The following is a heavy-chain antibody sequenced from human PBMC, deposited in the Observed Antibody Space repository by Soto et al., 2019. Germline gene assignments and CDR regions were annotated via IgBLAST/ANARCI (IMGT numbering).Heavy chain of an antibody. CDR1: GFTVSSYA. CDR2: ISYDGSNK. J-gene: IGHJ6*02. CDR3: ARAGYAFWINYGMDV. V-gene: IGHV3-30-3*01. Sequence: XGSLRLSCAACGFTVSSYAMHGVRQAPGKGLEWVAVISYDGSNKYYADSVKGRFTISRDNSKNTLYLQMNSLRAEDTAVYHCARAGYAFWINYGMDVWGQRTTVTVSS. D-gene: IGHD3-3*01.